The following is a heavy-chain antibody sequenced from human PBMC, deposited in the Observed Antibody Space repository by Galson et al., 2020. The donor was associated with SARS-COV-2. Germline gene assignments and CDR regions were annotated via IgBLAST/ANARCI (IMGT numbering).Heavy chain of an antibody. CDR2: IYYSGST. Sequence: SQTLSLTCTVSGGSISSSSYYWGWIRQPPGKGLAWIGSIYYSGSTYYHPSLKSRVTISVDTSKNQFSLKLSSVTAADTAVYYCAREGHLLWVGEPQELFDYWGQGTLVTVSS. CDR1: GGSISSSSYY. J-gene: IGHJ4*02. D-gene: IGHD3-10*01. V-gene: IGHV4-39*07. CDR3: AREGHLLWVGEPQELFDY.